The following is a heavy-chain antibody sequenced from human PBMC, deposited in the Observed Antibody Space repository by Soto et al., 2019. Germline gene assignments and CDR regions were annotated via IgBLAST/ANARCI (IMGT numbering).Heavy chain of an antibody. D-gene: IGHD5-18*01. CDR1: GGSISSGGYS. CDR3: AREGRYSYGYFDY. J-gene: IGHJ4*02. V-gene: IGHV4-30-2*01. CDR2: IYHSGST. Sequence: SETLSLTCAVSGGSISSGGYSWSWIRQPPGKGLEWIGYIYHSGSTYYNPPLKSRVTISVDGSKNQFSLKLSSVTAADTAVYYCAREGRYSYGYFDYWGQGTLVSVSS.